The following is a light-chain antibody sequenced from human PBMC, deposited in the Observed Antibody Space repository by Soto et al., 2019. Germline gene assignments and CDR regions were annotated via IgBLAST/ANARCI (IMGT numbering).Light chain of an antibody. CDR2: AAS. J-gene: IGKJ3*01. CDR1: QSISSY. V-gene: IGKV1-39*01. Sequence: DIQMTQSPSSLSASVGDRVTITCRASQSISSYLNWYQQKPGKAPQLLIYAASSLQSGVPSRFSGSGSGTDFTLPISSLQPEDFATYYCQQSYSTPPFTFGPGTKVDIK. CDR3: QQSYSTPPFT.